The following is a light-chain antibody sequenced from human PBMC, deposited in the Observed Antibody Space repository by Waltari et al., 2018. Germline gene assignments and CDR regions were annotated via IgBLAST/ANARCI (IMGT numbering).Light chain of an antibody. CDR2: GVS. V-gene: IGKV3-20*01. CDR1: QSFSSNY. CDR3: QHYSNSVWT. J-gene: IGKJ1*01. Sequence: EIVFKQSPGTLSLSPGERATLSCRASQSFSSNYLAWYQQKPGQAPRLLIYGVSSRATGIPDRFSGSGSGTDFTLTITRLEPEDFAMYYCQHYSNSVWTFGQGTKVEIK.